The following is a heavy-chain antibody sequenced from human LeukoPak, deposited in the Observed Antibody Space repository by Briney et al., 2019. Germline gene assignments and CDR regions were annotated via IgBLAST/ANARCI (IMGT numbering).Heavy chain of an antibody. D-gene: IGHD2-15*01. CDR2: INHSGST. Sequence: SETLSLTCAVYGGSFSGYYWSWIRQPPGKGLEWIGEINHSGSTNYNPSLKSRVTISVDTSKNQFSLKLSSVTAADTAVYYCAREYCSGGSCYSPWYLDLWGRGTLVTVSS. J-gene: IGHJ2*01. CDR3: AREYCSGGSCYSPWYLDL. CDR1: GGSFSGYY. V-gene: IGHV4-34*01.